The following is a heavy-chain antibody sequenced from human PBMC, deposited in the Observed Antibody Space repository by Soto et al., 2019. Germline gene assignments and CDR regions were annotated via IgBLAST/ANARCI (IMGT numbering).Heavy chain of an antibody. Sequence: QVQLVQSGAEVKKPGSEEKVSCKNSGGTFRTSAISWVRQAPGQGLEWMGGIMPVFPTPDYAQKFQGRVTITADESTGTAYMELSSLRSEHTAVYYCARDKDRQQLGGNYYYIMDVWGQGTTVTVSP. V-gene: IGHV1-69*12. CDR3: ARDKDRQQLGGNYYYIMDV. CDR2: IMPVFPTP. J-gene: IGHJ6*01. CDR1: GGTFRTSA. D-gene: IGHD3-3*02.